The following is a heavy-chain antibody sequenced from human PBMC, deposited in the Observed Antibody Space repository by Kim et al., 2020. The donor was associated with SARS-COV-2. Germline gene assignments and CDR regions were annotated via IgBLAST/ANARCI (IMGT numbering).Heavy chain of an antibody. V-gene: IGHV3-7*05. CDR1: GFTFSWYW. Sequence: GGSLRLSCAASGFTFSWYWMSWVRQAPGKGLEWVANIKQDGSEKNYVDSVKGRFTISRDNAKNKLYLQMNSLRAEDTAVYYCARNKRGDYWGQGTLVTVS. CDR2: IKQDGSEK. J-gene: IGHJ4*02. CDR3: ARNKRGDY.